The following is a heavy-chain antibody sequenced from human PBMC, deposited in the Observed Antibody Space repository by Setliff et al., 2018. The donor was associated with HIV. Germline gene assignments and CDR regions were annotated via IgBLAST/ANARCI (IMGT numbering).Heavy chain of an antibody. CDR3: ARVVVIWENGPNWFDP. J-gene: IGHJ5*02. CDR2: ISSSSSTI. Sequence: PGGSLRLSCAASGFTFSIYSMNWVRQAPGKGLEWVSYISSSSSTIYYADSVRGRFTISRDNAKNFLYLQMNSLRAEDAAVYYCARVVVIWENGPNWFDPWGQGTLVTV. V-gene: IGHV3-48*01. D-gene: IGHD3-16*02. CDR1: GFTFSIYS.